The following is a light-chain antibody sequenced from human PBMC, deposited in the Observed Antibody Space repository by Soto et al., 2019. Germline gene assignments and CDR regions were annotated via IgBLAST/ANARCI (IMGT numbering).Light chain of an antibody. CDR3: QSYDVSLSGWV. CDR1: SPNIGANYA. Sequence: QSVLTQPPSVSGAPGQRVTISCSGSSPNIGANYAVHWYQQLPGAAPKLLIFGNNNRPSGVPDRFSGSRSGTSASLAITGLQAEDEADYYCQSYDVSLSGWVFGGGTKVTVL. CDR2: GNN. V-gene: IGLV1-40*01. J-gene: IGLJ3*02.